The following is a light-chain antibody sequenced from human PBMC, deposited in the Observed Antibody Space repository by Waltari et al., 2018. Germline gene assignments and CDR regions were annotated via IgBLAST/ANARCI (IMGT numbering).Light chain of an antibody. Sequence: DIQMTKSPSTLSASVGDRVTITCRASQSISNWLAWYQQKPGKAPKLLIYEAFNLESGVPSRFSGSGSGTEFTLTISSLHPDDFTTYYCQQYNSYPWTFGQGTKVEIK. J-gene: IGKJ1*01. V-gene: IGKV1-5*03. CDR1: QSISNW. CDR3: QQYNSYPWT. CDR2: EAF.